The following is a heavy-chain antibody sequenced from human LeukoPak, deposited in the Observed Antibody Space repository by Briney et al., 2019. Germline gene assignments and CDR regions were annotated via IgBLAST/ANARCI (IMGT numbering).Heavy chain of an antibody. CDR3: ARRFDS. CDR1: GLIFTAYS. Sequence: GGPLRLPCVAPGLIFTAYSMNGVRQAPGRGLEWISYIGPGGDIYYADSVTGRFTVSRDIAKNSLYLQMNGLRVEDTAVYYCARRFDSWGQGTLVTVSS. V-gene: IGHV3-48*01. CDR2: IGPGGDI. J-gene: IGHJ4*02.